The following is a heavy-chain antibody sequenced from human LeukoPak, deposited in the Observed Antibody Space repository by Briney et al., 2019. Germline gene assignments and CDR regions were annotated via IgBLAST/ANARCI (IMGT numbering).Heavy chain of an antibody. V-gene: IGHV3-23*01. CDR2: FSASGANT. Sequence: GGSLRLSCAASGFTFSNYAMSWVRQAPRKGPEWLSTFSASGANTYYADSVRGRFTISRDNSKDTLYLQMDGLRAEDTAFYYCAGSPLSTLKSFDSWGQGTLVSVSS. CDR1: GFTFSNYA. D-gene: IGHD3-16*01. J-gene: IGHJ4*02. CDR3: AGSPLSTLKSFDS.